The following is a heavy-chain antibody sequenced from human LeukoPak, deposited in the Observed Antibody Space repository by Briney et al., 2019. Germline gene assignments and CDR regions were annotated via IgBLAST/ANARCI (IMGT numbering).Heavy chain of an antibody. CDR2: ISGDGGGT. J-gene: IGHJ4*02. D-gene: IGHD6-19*01. V-gene: IGHV3-23*01. CDR3: AIGGLWSSGWSVFDS. CDR1: GFTFSTYA. Sequence: GGSLRLSCVASGFTFSTYAMSWVRLAPGKRLQWFSGISGDGGGTYYADSVKGRFTISRDNSKNTLFLQMKTLRDEDTARYYCAIGGLWSSGWSVFDSWGRGTLVTVSS.